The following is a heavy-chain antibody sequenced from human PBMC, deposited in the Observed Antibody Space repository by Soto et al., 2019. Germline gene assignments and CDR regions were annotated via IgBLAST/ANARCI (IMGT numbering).Heavy chain of an antibody. J-gene: IGHJ4*02. Sequence: EVQLVESGGGLVQPGGSLRLSCAASGFTFSSYWMSWVRQAPGKGLEWVANIKQDGSEKYYVDSVKGRFTISRDNAKNSLYLQMNSLRAEDTAVYYCARDDYDFWSGDFGEEYWGQGTLVTVSS. D-gene: IGHD3-3*01. V-gene: IGHV3-7*03. CDR1: GFTFSSYW. CDR2: IKQDGSEK. CDR3: ARDDYDFWSGDFGEEY.